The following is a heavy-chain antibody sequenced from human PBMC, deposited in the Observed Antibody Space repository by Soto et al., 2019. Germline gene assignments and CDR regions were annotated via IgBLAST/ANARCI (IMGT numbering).Heavy chain of an antibody. CDR2: INGDGSSV. Sequence: EVQLVESGGGLVQPGGSLRLSCAASGFTFSDYWMHWVRQVPGKGLVWVSRINGDGSSVRYADSLKGRFTISRDNTKNTLYLQMNSLRVEDTAVYYCAREVWTKVVTVVVDYWGQGTLVTVSS. CDR3: AREVWTKVVTVVVDY. D-gene: IGHD1-1*01. CDR1: GFTFSDYW. J-gene: IGHJ4*02. V-gene: IGHV3-74*01.